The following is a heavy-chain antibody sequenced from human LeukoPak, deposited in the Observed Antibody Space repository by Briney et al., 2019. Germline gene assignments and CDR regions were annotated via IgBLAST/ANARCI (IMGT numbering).Heavy chain of an antibody. J-gene: IGHJ4*02. CDR1: GFTFSTYC. Sequence: GGSLRLSCAASGFTFSTYCMHWVRQAPGKGPMWVSRICPDGTVTNYADSVKARFIISRDNAGSTVYLQMNSLRVEDTAVYYCVRDFRSADYWGQGTLVTVSS. V-gene: IGHV3-74*01. CDR3: VRDFRSADY. CDR2: ICPDGTVT.